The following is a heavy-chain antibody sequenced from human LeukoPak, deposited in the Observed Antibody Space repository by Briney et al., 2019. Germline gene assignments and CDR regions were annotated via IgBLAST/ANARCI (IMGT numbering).Heavy chain of an antibody. D-gene: IGHD3-10*01. Sequence: GGSLRLSCAASGFTFSDYYMSWIRQAPGKGLEWVSYISSSSSYTNYADSVKGRFTISRDNAKNSLYLQMNRLRAEDTAVYYCARDRGGYGSGSYHDYWGQGTLVTVSS. CDR3: ARDRGGYGSGSYHDY. CDR1: GFTFSDYY. CDR2: ISSSSSYT. V-gene: IGHV3-11*06. J-gene: IGHJ4*02.